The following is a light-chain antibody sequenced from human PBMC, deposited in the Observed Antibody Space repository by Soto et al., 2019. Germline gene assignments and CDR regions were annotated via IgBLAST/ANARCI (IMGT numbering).Light chain of an antibody. Sequence: DIQMTQSPSTLSVSIGDRVTITCRASKSISSWLAWYQQKPGKAPNLLIYKASSLESGVPSRFSGNGSGTEFTLTISSLQPDDFATYYCQQFHSYSPYTFGQGTKLQIK. V-gene: IGKV1-5*03. CDR3: QQFHSYSPYT. CDR1: KSISSW. J-gene: IGKJ2*01. CDR2: KAS.